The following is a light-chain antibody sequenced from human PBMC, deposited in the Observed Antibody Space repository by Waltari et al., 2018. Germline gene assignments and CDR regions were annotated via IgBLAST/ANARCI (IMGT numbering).Light chain of an antibody. CDR3: QSSDSSLRGSM. V-gene: IGLV1-40*01. CDR1: STTIGAGYD. CDR2: NNN. Sequence: QSVLTQPPSVSGAPGQRVSIPCTGSSTTIGAGYDVPWYQQVPGSAPKLLIFNNNNRPSGVPDRFSGSKSGTSASLAITGLQAEDEADYYCQSSDSSLRGSMFGGGTRLTVL. J-gene: IGLJ3*02.